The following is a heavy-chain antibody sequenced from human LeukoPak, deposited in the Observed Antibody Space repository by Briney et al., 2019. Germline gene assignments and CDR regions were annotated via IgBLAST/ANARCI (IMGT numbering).Heavy chain of an antibody. D-gene: IGHD5-18*01. Sequence: GGSLRLSCAASGFTFSDYWMSWVRQAPGRGLEWVANINQDGSEIYYVDSMKGRFTSSRDNAKNSLYLQMNSLRAEDTAVYYCARWIQLWLSWDYWGQGTLVTVSS. CDR3: ARWIQLWLSWDY. CDR2: INQDGSEI. V-gene: IGHV3-7*01. J-gene: IGHJ4*02. CDR1: GFTFSDYW.